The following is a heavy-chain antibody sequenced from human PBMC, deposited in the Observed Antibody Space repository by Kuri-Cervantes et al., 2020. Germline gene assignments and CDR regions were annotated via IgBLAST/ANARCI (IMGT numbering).Heavy chain of an antibody. Sequence: GSLRLSCTVSGGSISSSSYYWGWIRQPPGKGLEWIGSIYYSGSTYYNPSLKSRVAISVDTSKNQFSLKLSSVTAADTAVYYCARLFCSGGSCYSFYYYGMDVWAKGPRSPSP. J-gene: IGHJ6*02. V-gene: IGHV4-39*01. CDR2: IYYSGST. D-gene: IGHD2-15*01. CDR3: ARLFCSGGSCYSFYYYGMDV. CDR1: GGSISSSSYY.